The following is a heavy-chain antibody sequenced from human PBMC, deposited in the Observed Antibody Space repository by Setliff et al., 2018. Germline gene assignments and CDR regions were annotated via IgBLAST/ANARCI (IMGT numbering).Heavy chain of an antibody. V-gene: IGHV4-61*09. J-gene: IGHJ6*03. CDR2: IYTSGST. CDR3: ARAISGWYSAHYYYMDV. CDR1: GGSISSGSDY. D-gene: IGHD6-19*01. Sequence: PSETLSLTCSVSGGSISSGSDYWTWIRQPAGKGLEWIGHIYTSGSTNYNPSLKSRVTISVDASKNQLSLILRSVTAADTAVYYCARAISGWYSAHYYYMDVWGRGTTVTVSS.